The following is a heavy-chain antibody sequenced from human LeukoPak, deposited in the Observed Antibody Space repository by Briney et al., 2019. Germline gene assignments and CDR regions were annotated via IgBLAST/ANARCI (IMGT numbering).Heavy chain of an antibody. CDR2: ISGSGGST. V-gene: IGHV3-23*01. CDR1: GFTFSSYA. J-gene: IGHJ6*02. Sequence: PGGSLRLSCAASGFTFSSYAMSWVRQAPGKGLEWVSAISGSGGSTYYADSVKGRFTISRDNSKNTLYLQMNSLRAEDTAVYYCAKDPTMVRGAPPSDGMDVWGQGTTVTVSS. CDR3: AKDPTMVRGAPPSDGMDV. D-gene: IGHD3-10*01.